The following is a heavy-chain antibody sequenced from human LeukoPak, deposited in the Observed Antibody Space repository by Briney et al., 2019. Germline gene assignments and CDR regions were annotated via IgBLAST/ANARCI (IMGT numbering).Heavy chain of an antibody. CDR3: ARGEQLVAVFDY. V-gene: IGHV4-34*01. D-gene: IGHD6-6*01. Sequence: NPSDTLSLTCAVYGGSFSGYYWSWIRQPPGKGLEWIGEINHSGSTNYNPSLKSRVTISVDTSKNQFSLKLSSVTAADTAVYYCARGEQLVAVFDYWGQGTLVTVSS. J-gene: IGHJ4*02. CDR1: GGSFSGYY. CDR2: INHSGST.